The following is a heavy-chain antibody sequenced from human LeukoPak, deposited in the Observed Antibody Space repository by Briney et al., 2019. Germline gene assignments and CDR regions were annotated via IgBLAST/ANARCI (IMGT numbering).Heavy chain of an antibody. CDR3: ARDRPDDSSGYYYGGLDY. D-gene: IGHD3-22*01. CDR2: TYYRSKWYN. V-gene: IGHV6-1*01. CDR1: GDSVSSNSAA. J-gene: IGHJ4*02. Sequence: SQTLSLTCAISGDSVSSNSAAWNWIRQSPSRGLEWLGRTYYRSKWYNDYAVSVKSRMTINPDTSKNQFSLQLNSVTPEDTAVYYCARDRPDDSSGYYYGGLDYWGQGTLVTVSS.